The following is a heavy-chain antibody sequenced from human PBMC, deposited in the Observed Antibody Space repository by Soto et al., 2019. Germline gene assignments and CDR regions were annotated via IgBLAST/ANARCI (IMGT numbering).Heavy chain of an antibody. CDR3: VIDGVVFDY. J-gene: IGHJ4*02. V-gene: IGHV3-48*01. CDR2: ISRSSSTI. Sequence: EVQLVESGGGLVQPGGSLRLSCVASGFTFSSYSMNWVRRARGKGLEWVSYISRSSSTIYYADSVKGRFTISRDNAKNSLYLQLNSLRADDTAVFYCVIDGVVFDYWGQGTLFTVSS. D-gene: IGHD4-17*01. CDR1: GFTFSSYS.